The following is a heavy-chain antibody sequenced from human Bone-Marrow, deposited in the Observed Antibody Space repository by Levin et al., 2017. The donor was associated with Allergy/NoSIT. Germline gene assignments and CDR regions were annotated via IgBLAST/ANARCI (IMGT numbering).Heavy chain of an antibody. J-gene: IGHJ4*02. D-gene: IGHD3-22*01. V-gene: IGHV3-33*01. CDR3: ARFHHFYDSSGYGD. Sequence: AGGSLRLSCAASGFTFSSYGMHWVRQAPGKGLEWVALIWFDGSIKYYADSVKGRSSISSDNSKNTMYLQIHSLRAEDTAMYYCARFHHFYDSSGYGDWGQGTLVIVSS. CDR2: IWFDGSIK. CDR1: GFTFSSYG.